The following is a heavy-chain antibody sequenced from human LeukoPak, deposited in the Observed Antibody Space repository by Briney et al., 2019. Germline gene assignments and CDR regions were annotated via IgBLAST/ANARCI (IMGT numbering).Heavy chain of an antibody. D-gene: IGHD2-8*01. CDR1: GYTFTRYP. CDR2: INPANGDT. CDR3: ARRRYCTNGVCYPFDY. Sequence: ASVKVSCKASGYTFTRYPIHWVRQAPGQRLEWMGWINPANGDTGYSKKFQGRVTITRDTSISTAYMELSRLRSDDTAVYYCARRRYCTNGVCYPFDYWGQGTLVTVSS. J-gene: IGHJ4*02. V-gene: IGHV1-3*01.